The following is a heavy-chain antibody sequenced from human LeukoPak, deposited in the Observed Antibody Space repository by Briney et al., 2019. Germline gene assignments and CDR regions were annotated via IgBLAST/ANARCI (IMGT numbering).Heavy chain of an antibody. V-gene: IGHV5-51*01. D-gene: IGHD5-12*01. J-gene: IGHJ4*02. CDR1: GDRFTSYW. CDR3: GRRGYSGYGLVDD. Sequence: GESLKISCKSAGDRFTSYWIGWVRQMSGKGLEWMGIIHPEDSETLYSPSLQGQVTISADNSINTVYLQWSRLKASDTAMYYCGRRGYSGYGLVDDWGQGTLVTVSS. CDR2: IHPEDSET.